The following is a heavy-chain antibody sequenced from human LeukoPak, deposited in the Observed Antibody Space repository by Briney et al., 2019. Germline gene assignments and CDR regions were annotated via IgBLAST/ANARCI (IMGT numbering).Heavy chain of an antibody. CDR1: GGTFSSYA. D-gene: IGHD3-22*01. CDR3: ARGKNYYDSSGTIDH. Sequence: SVKVSCKASGGTFSSYAISWVRQAPGQGLEWMGGIIPIFGTANYAQKFQGRVTITADESTSTAYLELSSLRSDDTAVYYCARGKNYYDSSGTIDHWGQGTLVTVSS. CDR2: IIPIFGTA. V-gene: IGHV1-69*13. J-gene: IGHJ4*02.